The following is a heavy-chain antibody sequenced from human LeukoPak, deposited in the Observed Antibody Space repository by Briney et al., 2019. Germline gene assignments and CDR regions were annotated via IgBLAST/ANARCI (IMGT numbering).Heavy chain of an antibody. CDR3: AGEGYSYGYDY. CDR2: ISYDGSNK. Sequence: GRSLRLSCAASGFTFSSYAMHWVRQAPGKGLEWVAVISYDGSNKYYADSVKGRFTISRDNSKNMLYLQMNSLRAEDTAVYYCAGEGYSYGYDYWGQGTLVTVSS. D-gene: IGHD5-18*01. J-gene: IGHJ4*02. V-gene: IGHV3-30*04. CDR1: GFTFSSYA.